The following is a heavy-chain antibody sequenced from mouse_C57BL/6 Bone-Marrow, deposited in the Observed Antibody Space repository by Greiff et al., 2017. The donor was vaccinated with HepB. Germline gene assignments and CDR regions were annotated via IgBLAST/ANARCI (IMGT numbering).Heavy chain of an antibody. J-gene: IGHJ3*01. CDR3: ARSERLDRGFAY. D-gene: IGHD3-2*01. V-gene: IGHV1-61*01. CDR2: IYPTDSET. CDR1: GYTFTSYW. Sequence: QVQLQQPGAELVRPGSSVKLSCKASGYTFTSYWMDWVKQRPGQGLEWIGNIYPTDSETNYNQKFKDKATLTVDKSSSTAYMQLSSLTSEDSAVYYCARSERLDRGFAYWGQGTLVTVSA.